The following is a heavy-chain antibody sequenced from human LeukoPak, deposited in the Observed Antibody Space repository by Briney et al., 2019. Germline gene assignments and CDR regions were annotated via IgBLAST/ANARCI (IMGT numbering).Heavy chain of an antibody. V-gene: IGHV3-23*01. J-gene: IGHJ4*02. CDR2: ISGSGSSGGST. CDR3: AKSGYNRFDY. D-gene: IGHD5-24*01. Sequence: GGSLRLSCAASGFTFSSYWMNWVRQAPGKGLEWVSAISGSGSSGGSTYYADSVKGRFTISRDNSKNTLYLQMNSLRAEDTAVYYCAKSGYNRFDYWGQGTLVTVSS. CDR1: GFTFSSYW.